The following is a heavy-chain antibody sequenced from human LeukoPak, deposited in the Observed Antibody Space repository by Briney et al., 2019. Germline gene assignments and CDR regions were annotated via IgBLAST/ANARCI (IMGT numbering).Heavy chain of an antibody. CDR2: INPNSGGT. D-gene: IGHD6-13*01. Sequence: ASVKVSCKASGYTFTGYYMHWVRQAPGQGLEWMGWINPNSGGTNYAQKFQGRVTITADESTSTAYMELSSLRAEDTALYYCAKDIGRQQLARGYYYYGMDVWGQGTTVTVSS. CDR3: AKDIGRQQLARGYYYYGMDV. CDR1: GYTFTGYY. J-gene: IGHJ6*02. V-gene: IGHV1-2*02.